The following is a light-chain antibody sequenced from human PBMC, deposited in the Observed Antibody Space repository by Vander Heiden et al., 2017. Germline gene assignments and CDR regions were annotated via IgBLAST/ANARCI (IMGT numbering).Light chain of an antibody. V-gene: IGKV1-5*03. CDR2: TAS. CDR3: QHYNSYPWT. CDR1: QSISTW. J-gene: IGKJ1*01. Sequence: DIQMTHSPSTLSASVGDRVTITCRASQSISTWLAWYQQKPGKAPKLLIYTASSLESGVPSRFSGSGSGTEFTLTISSLQPDDFATYYCQHYNSYPWTFGQGTKVEIK.